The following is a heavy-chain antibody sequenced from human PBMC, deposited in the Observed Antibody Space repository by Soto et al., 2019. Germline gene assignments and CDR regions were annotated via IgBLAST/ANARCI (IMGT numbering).Heavy chain of an antibody. Sequence: SETLSLTCTVSGVSISSGGYYWSWIRQHPGKGLEWIGYIYYSGSTYYTPSLKSRVTISVDTSKNQFSLKLSSVTAADTAVYYCARGIVLSIVFYCFAPWGKGTLVTVSS. CDR1: GVSISSGGYY. D-gene: IGHD2-8*01. CDR2: IYYSGST. CDR3: ARGIVLSIVFYCFAP. V-gene: IGHV4-31*03. J-gene: IGHJ5*02.